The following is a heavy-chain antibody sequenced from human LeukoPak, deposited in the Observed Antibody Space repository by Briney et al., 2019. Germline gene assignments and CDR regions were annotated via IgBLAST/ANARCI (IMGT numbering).Heavy chain of an antibody. J-gene: IGHJ4*02. Sequence: SETLSLTCTVSGNSISSGDYYWSWIRQPAGKGLEWIGRIYTSGSTTYNPSLKSRVTISGDTSENQFSLKLSSVTAADTAVYYCARASYSYDISGWVPFDYWGQGTLVTVSS. V-gene: IGHV4-61*02. D-gene: IGHD3-22*01. CDR1: GNSISSGDYY. CDR2: IYTSGST. CDR3: ARASYSYDISGWVPFDY.